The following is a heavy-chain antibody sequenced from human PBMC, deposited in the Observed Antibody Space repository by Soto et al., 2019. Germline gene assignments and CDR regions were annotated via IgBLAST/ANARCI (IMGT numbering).Heavy chain of an antibody. CDR2: IYPGDSDT. D-gene: IGHD1-26*01. CDR1: GYSFTNYW. J-gene: IGHJ3*01. CDR3: ARRRSGSFDPDVFDV. Sequence: EVQLVQSGAEVKKPGESLKISCKGSGYSFTNYWIGWVRQMPGKGLEWMGVIYPGDSDTRYSPSLQGQVTISADKSISTAYLQWSSLKASDTAMYYCARRRSGSFDPDVFDVWGQGTMVTVSS. V-gene: IGHV5-51*01.